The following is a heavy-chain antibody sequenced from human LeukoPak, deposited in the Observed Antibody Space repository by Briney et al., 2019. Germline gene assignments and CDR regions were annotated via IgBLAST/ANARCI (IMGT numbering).Heavy chain of an antibody. CDR3: ARDLNWFDP. V-gene: IGHV3-30*01. J-gene: IGHJ5*02. CDR1: GFTFSSYA. CDR2: ISYDGSNK. Sequence: SLRLSCAASGFTFSSYAMHWVRQAPGKGLEWVAVISYDGSNKYYADSVKGRFTISRDNSKNTLYLQMNSLRAEDTAVYYCARDLNWFDPWGQGTLVTVSS.